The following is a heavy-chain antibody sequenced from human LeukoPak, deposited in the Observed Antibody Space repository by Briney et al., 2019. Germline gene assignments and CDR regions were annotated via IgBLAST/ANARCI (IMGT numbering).Heavy chain of an antibody. V-gene: IGHV3-30-3*01. CDR3: ALYSDY. D-gene: IGHD2-21*01. Sequence: GRSLRLSCAASGFTFSSYAMHWVHQAPGKGLEWVAVISYDGSNKYYADSVKGRFTISRDNSKNTLYLQMNSLRAEDTAVYYCALYSDYWGQGTLVTVSS. J-gene: IGHJ4*02. CDR2: ISYDGSNK. CDR1: GFTFSSYA.